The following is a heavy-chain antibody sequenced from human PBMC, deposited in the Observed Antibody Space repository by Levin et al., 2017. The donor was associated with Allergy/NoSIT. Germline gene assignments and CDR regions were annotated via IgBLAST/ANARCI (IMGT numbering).Heavy chain of an antibody. J-gene: IGHJ4*02. V-gene: IGHV3-30*18. Sequence: GASVKVSCAASGFTFSSYGMHWVRQAPGKGLEWVAVISYDGSNKYYADSVKGRFTISRDNSKNTLYLQMNSLRAEDTAVYYCAKDRYYGSGNPDVDYWGQGTLVTVSS. CDR2: ISYDGSNK. D-gene: IGHD3-10*01. CDR3: AKDRYYGSGNPDVDY. CDR1: GFTFSSYG.